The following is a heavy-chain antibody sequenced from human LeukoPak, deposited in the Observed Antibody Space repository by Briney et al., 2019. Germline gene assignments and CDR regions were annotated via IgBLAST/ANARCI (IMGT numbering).Heavy chain of an antibody. V-gene: IGHV3-11*06. D-gene: IGHD3-22*01. CDR1: GFTFSDYY. Sequence: GGSLRLSCAASGFTFSDYYMSWIRQAPGKGLEWVSYISSSSSYTNYADSVKGRFTISRDNAKNSLYLQMNSLRAEDTAVYYCARLTTYYYDSSGLRWGQGTLVTVSS. CDR2: ISSSSSYT. J-gene: IGHJ4*02. CDR3: ARLTTYYYDSSGLR.